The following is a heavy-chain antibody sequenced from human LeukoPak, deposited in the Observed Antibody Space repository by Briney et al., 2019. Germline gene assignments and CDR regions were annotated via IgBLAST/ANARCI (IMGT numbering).Heavy chain of an antibody. CDR3: ARVYSEVAAAGINWFDP. V-gene: IGHV4-39*07. D-gene: IGHD6-13*01. CDR2: IYYSGST. J-gene: IGHJ5*02. Sequence: SETLSLTCTVSGGSISSSSYYWGWIRQPPGKGLEWIGSIYYSGSTYYNPSLKSRVTISVDTSKNQFSLKLSSVTAADTAVYYCARVYSEVAAAGINWFDPWGQGTLVTVSS. CDR1: GGSISSSSYY.